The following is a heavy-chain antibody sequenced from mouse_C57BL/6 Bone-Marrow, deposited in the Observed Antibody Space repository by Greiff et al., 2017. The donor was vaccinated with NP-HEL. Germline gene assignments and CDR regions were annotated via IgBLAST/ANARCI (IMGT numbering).Heavy chain of an antibody. J-gene: IGHJ4*01. CDR1: GYTFTSYW. CDR2: IYPGSGST. V-gene: IGHV1-55*01. CDR3: ARGRLRRGYYAMDY. Sequence: VQLQQPGAELVKPGASVKMSCKASGYTFTSYWITWVKQRPGQGLEWIGDIYPGSGSTNYNEKFKSKATLTVDTSSSTAYMQLSSLTSEDSAVYYGARGRLRRGYYAMDYWGQGTSVTVSS. D-gene: IGHD2-4*01.